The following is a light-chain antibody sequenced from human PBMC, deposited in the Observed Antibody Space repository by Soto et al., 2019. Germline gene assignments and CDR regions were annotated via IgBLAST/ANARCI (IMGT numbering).Light chain of an antibody. CDR1: QSVSSSY. J-gene: IGKJ5*01. CDR3: QQYGSSPLVT. Sequence: VVLTQSPGTRSLSPGERATLSCRASQSVSSSYLAWYQQKPGQAPRLLIYGASSRATGIPDRFSGSGSGTDFTLTISRLEPEDFAVYYCQQYGSSPLVTFGQGTRLEIK. CDR2: GAS. V-gene: IGKV3-20*01.